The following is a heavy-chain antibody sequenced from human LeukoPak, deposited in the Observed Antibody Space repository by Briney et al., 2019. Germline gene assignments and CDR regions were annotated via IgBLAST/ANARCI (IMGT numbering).Heavy chain of an antibody. CDR3: ARGYSNRFDY. CDR2: INGDGSST. J-gene: IGHJ4*02. CDR1: GFTFSSYW. Sequence: GSLRLSCAVSGFTFSSYWMHWVRQVPGKGLVWVSRINGDGSSTNYADSVKGRFTISRDNAKSTLYLQMNSLRAEDTAVYHCARGYSNRFDYWGQGILVTVSS. V-gene: IGHV3-74*01. D-gene: IGHD4-4*01.